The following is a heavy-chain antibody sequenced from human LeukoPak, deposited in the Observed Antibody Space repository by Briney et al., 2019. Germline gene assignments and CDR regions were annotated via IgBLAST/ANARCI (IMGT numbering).Heavy chain of an antibody. CDR2: TYYRSKWYN. V-gene: IGHV6-1*01. D-gene: IGHD5-12*01. J-gene: IGHJ4*02. CDR1: GDSVSSNSAA. Sequence: SQTLSLTCAISGDSVSSNSAAWNWIRQSPSRGLEWLGRTYYRSKWYNDYAVSVKSRIPINPDTSKNQFSLQLNSVTPEDTAVYYCAKGPGDLRILDYWGQGTLITVSS. CDR3: AKGPGDLRILDY.